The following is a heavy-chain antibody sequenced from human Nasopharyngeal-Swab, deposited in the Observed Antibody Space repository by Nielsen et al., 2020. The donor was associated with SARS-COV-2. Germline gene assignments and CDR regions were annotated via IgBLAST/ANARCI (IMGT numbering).Heavy chain of an antibody. D-gene: IGHD5-18*01. CDR1: GFAFSTYS. J-gene: IGHJ4*02. Sequence: GGSLRLSCAASGFAFSTYSMNWVRQAPGKGPEWVSSISSSSSYTYYADSVKGRFTIPRDNAKNSLYLQMNSLRAEDTAVYYCAGAPKQVWSRDYFDTWGQGMLVTVSS. CDR3: AGAPKQVWSRDYFDT. CDR2: ISSSSSYT. V-gene: IGHV3-21*01.